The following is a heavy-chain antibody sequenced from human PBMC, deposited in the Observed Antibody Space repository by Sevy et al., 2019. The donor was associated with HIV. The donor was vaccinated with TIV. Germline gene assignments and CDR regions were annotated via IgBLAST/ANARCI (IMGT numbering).Heavy chain of an antibody. V-gene: IGHV3-49*04. CDR3: TSDSVSEQVYYGSGNEYYFDY. CDR1: GFTFGDYA. CDR2: IRSKAYGGTT. D-gene: IGHD3-10*01. J-gene: IGHJ4*02. Sequence: GGSLRLSCTASGFTFGDYAMSWVRQAPGKGLEWVGFIRSKAYGGTTEYAASVKGRFTISRDDSKSIAYLQMNSLKTEDTAVYYCTSDSVSEQVYYGSGNEYYFDYWGQGTLVTVSS.